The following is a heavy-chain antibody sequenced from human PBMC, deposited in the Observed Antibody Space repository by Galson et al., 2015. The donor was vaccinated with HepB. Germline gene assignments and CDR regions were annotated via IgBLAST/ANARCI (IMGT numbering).Heavy chain of an antibody. CDR3: ARDDGYCSGGRCYRWFDP. Sequence: SLRLSCAASGFTFSFYEMIWVRQAPGKGLEWVSYISSRGSSIYYADSVKGRFTISRDNANNSLYLQMNSLRAEDTAVYYCARDDGYCSGGRCYRWFDPWGQRTQVTVSS. CDR1: GFTFSFYE. V-gene: IGHV3-48*03. J-gene: IGHJ5*02. CDR2: ISSRGSSI. D-gene: IGHD2-15*01.